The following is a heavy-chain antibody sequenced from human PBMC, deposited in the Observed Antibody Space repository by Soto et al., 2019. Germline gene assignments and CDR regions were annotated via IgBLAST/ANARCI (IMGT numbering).Heavy chain of an antibody. Sequence: QVQLLESGGGVVQPGRSLRLSCAASGFTFISYGLHWFRQPRGKGLEWVSVLWNDASNKYYADSVKDRFTISRDNSKNSLYLKMNSLRAEDTAVYYCARDLVGAPFAYWGQGTLVTVSS. D-gene: IGHD1-26*01. V-gene: IGHV3-33*01. CDR2: LWNDASNK. CDR3: ARDLVGAPFAY. CDR1: GFTFISYG. J-gene: IGHJ4*02.